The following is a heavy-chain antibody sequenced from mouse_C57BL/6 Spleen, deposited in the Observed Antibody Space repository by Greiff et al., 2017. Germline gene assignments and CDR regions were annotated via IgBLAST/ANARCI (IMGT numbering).Heavy chain of an antibody. CDR2: ISGGGGNT. J-gene: IGHJ3*01. D-gene: IGHD1-1*02. CDR1: GFTFSSYT. V-gene: IGHV5-9*01. Sequence: EVQLVESGGGLVKPGGSLKLSCAASGFTFSSYTMSWVRQTPEKRLEWVATISGGGGNTYYPDSVKGRFTISRDNAKNTLYLQMSSLRSEDTALYYCARGGNPFAYWGQGTLVTVSA. CDR3: ARGGNPFAY.